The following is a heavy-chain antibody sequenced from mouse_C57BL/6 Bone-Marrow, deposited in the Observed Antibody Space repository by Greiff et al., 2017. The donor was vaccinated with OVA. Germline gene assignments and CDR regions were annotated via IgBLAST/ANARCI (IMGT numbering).Heavy chain of an antibody. V-gene: IGHV5-4*01. Sequence: EVQGVESGGGLVKPGGSLKLSCAASGFTFSSYAMSWVRQTPEKRLEWVATISDGGSYTYYPDNVKGRFTISRDNAKNNLYLQMSHLKSEDTAMYYCARDLIDYGSSPYWGFDVWGTGTTVTVSS. CDR2: ISDGGSYT. D-gene: IGHD1-1*01. CDR1: GFTFSSYA. CDR3: ARDLIDYGSSPYWGFDV. J-gene: IGHJ1*03.